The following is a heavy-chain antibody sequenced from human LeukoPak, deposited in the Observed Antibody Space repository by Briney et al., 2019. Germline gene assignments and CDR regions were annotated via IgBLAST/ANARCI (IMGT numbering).Heavy chain of an antibody. D-gene: IGHD2-2*01. CDR1: GGSFSGYY. Sequence: SETLSLTCAVYGGSFSGYYWSWIRQPPGKGLEWIGEINHSGSTNYNPSLKSRVTISVDTSKNQFSLKLSSVTAADTAVYYCARGRDCSSTSCYYLDYWGQGTLVTVSS. CDR2: INHSGST. J-gene: IGHJ4*02. V-gene: IGHV4-34*01. CDR3: ARGRDCSSTSCYYLDY.